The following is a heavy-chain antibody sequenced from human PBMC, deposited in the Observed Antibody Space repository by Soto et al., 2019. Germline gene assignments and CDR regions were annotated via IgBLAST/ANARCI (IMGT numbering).Heavy chain of an antibody. D-gene: IGHD4-17*01. J-gene: IGHJ5*02. CDR2: IYDGGST. V-gene: IGHV3-66*01. CDR1: GFPVSSNY. Sequence: EVQLVDSGGDLVQPGVSLRVSCAASGFPVSSNYVSWVRPAPGKGLEWVSIIYDGGSTYYADSVKGRFTLSRDNFKNMVYLQMNSLRAEDTAVYYCARGDGDYGRRLDPWGQGTQVTVSS. CDR3: ARGDGDYGRRLDP.